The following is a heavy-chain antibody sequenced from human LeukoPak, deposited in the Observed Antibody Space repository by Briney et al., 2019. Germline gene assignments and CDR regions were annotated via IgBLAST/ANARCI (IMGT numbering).Heavy chain of an antibody. J-gene: IGHJ4*02. D-gene: IGHD5-12*01. CDR3: ARFRRGYDSSYYFDY. CDR2: IYTSGST. V-gene: IGHV4-61*02. CDR1: GGSISSGSYY. Sequence: SETLSLTCTVSGGSISSGSYYRSWIRQPAGKGLEWIGRIYTSGSTNYNPSLKSRVTISVDTSKNQFSLKLSSVTAADTAVYYCARFRRGYDSSYYFDYWGQGTLVTVSS.